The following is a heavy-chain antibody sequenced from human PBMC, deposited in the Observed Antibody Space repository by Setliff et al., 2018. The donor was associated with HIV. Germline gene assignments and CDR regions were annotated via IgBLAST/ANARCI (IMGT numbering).Heavy chain of an antibody. J-gene: IGHJ4*02. Sequence: NPSETLSLTCAVYGGSFSGYYWNWVRQSPGKGLEWIGEIYHSGTTNYNPSLKSRVTISVDKSKNQSSLRLTSVTAADTAVYYCARERSRGYTDPPRFDYWGQGTLVTVSS. D-gene: IGHD5-18*01. CDR1: GGSFSGYY. V-gene: IGHV4-34*01. CDR2: IYHSGTT. CDR3: ARERSRGYTDPPRFDY.